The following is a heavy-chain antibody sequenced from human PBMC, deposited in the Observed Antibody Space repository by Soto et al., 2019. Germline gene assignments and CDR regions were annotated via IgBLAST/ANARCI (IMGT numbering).Heavy chain of an antibody. V-gene: IGHV4-30-4*01. CDR1: GGSISSGDYY. J-gene: IGHJ6*02. D-gene: IGHD2-15*01. CDR3: VRYLGYCSGDSCYGHYGMDV. CDR2: IYYSGST. Sequence: QVQLQESGPGLVKPSQTLSLTCTVSGGSISSGDYYWSWIRQPPGKGLEWIGYIYYSGSTYYNPSLKSRVIISVDTSKNQFSLKLSSVTAADTAVYYCVRYLGYCSGDSCYGHYGMDVWGQGTTVTVSS.